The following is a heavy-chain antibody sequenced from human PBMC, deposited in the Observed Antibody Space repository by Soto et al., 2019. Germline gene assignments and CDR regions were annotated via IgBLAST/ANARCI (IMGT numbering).Heavy chain of an antibody. Sequence: PGESLKISCQASGYTFTTRFIMWVRQMPGKGLEWLGSVDPRDSYADYSPSFQGHVTMSTEKSKTTAYLHWGSLKASDTATYYCENFHMTPDWSLDIWGPGTVVTVSS. J-gene: IGHJ2*01. D-gene: IGHD3-9*01. CDR3: ENFHMTPDWSLDI. V-gene: IGHV5-10-1*01. CDR1: GYTFTTRF. CDR2: VDPRDSYA.